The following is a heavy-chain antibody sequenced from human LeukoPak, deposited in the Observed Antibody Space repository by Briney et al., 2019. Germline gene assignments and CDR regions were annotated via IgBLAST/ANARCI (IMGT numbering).Heavy chain of an antibody. CDR1: GVTFTSYW. V-gene: IGHV3-74*03. CDR2: VYFDGSDT. Sequence: GGSLRLSCTASGVTFTSYWMHWVRQAPGKGLEWVSLVYFDGSDTVYADSVKGRFTISRDNSRSTLYLQMNSLRAEDTAVYYCTTKVIRGNSGDDYDDWGQGTLVTVSS. CDR3: TTKVIRGNSGDDYDD. D-gene: IGHD5-12*01. J-gene: IGHJ4*02.